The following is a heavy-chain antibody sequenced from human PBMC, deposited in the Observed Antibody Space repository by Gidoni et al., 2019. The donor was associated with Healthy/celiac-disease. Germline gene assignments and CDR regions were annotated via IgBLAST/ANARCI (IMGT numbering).Heavy chain of an antibody. J-gene: IGHJ5*02. D-gene: IGHD1-26*01. V-gene: IGHV4-34*01. CDR2: INHSGST. Sequence: QVQLQQWGAGLLKPSETLSLTCAVYCWSFRGYYWSWIRQPPGKGLEWIGEINHSGSTNYNPSLKSRVTISVDTSKNQFSLKLSSVTAADTAVYYCARGGRTYSGSYYWWFDPWGQGTLVTVSS. CDR3: ARGGRTYSGSYYWWFDP. CDR1: CWSFRGYY.